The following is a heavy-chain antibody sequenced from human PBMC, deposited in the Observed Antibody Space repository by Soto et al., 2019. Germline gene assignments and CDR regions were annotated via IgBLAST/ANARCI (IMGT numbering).Heavy chain of an antibody. Sequence: QVQLVESGGGVVQPGRSLSLSCAASGFTFSNYAILWVRQAPGKGLEWVSVIWSDGSNKYYTDSVKGRFTISRDNSKNTVHLQMNSLRAEDTAVYYCARDQTGSYPYNWSDPWGQGTLVTVYS. CDR3: ARDQTGSYPYNWSDP. D-gene: IGHD1-26*01. CDR2: IWSDGSNK. V-gene: IGHV3-33*08. CDR1: GFTFSNYA. J-gene: IGHJ5*02.